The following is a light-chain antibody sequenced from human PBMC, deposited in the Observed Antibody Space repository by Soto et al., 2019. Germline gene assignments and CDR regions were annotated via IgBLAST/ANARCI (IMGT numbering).Light chain of an antibody. CDR1: SSDVGGYNY. CDR2: EVS. CDR3: SSYTTSSTLYV. V-gene: IGLV2-14*01. J-gene: IGLJ1*01. Sequence: QSVLTQPASVSGSPGQSITISCTGTSSDVGGYNYVSWDQQHPGKAPKLMIYEVSNRPSGVSNRFSGSKSGNTASLTISRLQAEDEADYYCSSYTTSSTLYVFGTGPKVTVL.